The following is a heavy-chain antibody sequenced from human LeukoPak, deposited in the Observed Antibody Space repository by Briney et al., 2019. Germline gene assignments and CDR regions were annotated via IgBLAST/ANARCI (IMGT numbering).Heavy chain of an antibody. D-gene: IGHD2-2*01. V-gene: IGHV3-23*01. CDR2: ISGSGGST. CDR1: GFTSIAYA. CDR3: AKDLVPVDVPVVVPAATRDGWFDP. J-gene: IGHJ5*02. Sequence: GGSLRLSCVGSGFTSIAYALTWARQAPGKGLGWVSAISGSGGSTYYADSVKGRFTISRDNSKNTLYLQMNSLRAEDTAVYYCAKDLVPVDVPVVVPAATRDGWFDPLGQGTLVTVSS.